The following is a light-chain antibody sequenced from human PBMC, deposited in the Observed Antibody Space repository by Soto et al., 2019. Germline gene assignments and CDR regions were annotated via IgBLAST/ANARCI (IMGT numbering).Light chain of an antibody. V-gene: IGKV1-39*01. J-gene: IGKJ5*01. CDR3: QQSYSTHRIT. CDR1: QRISNW. CDR2: DAS. Sequence: DIQMTQSPSTLSASLGDRVTITCRASQRISNWLAWYQQKPGKAPKLLIYDASTLQSGVPSRFSGSGSGTDFTLTISSLQHEDFATYYCQQSYSTHRITFGQGTRLEIK.